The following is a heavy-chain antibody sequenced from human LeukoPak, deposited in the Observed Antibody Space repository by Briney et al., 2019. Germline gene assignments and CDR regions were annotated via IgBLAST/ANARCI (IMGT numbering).Heavy chain of an antibody. V-gene: IGHV4-39*07. CDR1: GGSITSSSYY. J-gene: IGHJ4*02. CDR2: IYYSGST. CDR3: AREVDYYDSSVDY. D-gene: IGHD3-22*01. Sequence: TSETLSLTCTVSGGSITSSSYYWGWIRQPPGKGLEWIASIYYSGSTYYNPSLKSRVTISVDTSKNQFSLKLSSVTAADTAVYYCAREVDYYDSSVDYWGQGTLVTVSS.